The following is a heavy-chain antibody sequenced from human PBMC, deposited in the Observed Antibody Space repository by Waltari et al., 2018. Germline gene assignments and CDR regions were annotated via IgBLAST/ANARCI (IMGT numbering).Heavy chain of an antibody. Sequence: EVQLVESGGGLVQPGGSLRLSCAASGFTFSSYEMNWVRQAPGKGLEWVSYISSSGSTIYCASPVKVRFTISRDNAKNSLYLQMNSLRAEDTAVYYCARDSDASYYYYGMDVWGQGTTVTVSS. J-gene: IGHJ6*02. CDR2: ISSSGSTI. CDR1: GFTFSSYE. V-gene: IGHV3-48*03. CDR3: ARDSDASYYYYGMDV.